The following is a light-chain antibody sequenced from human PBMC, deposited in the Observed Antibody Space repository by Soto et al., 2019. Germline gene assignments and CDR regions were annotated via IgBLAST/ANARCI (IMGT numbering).Light chain of an antibody. J-gene: IGKJ4*01. V-gene: IGKV2D-29*01. CDR2: EVS. CDR3: QQRSNWPT. CDR1: QSLLHSDGKTY. Sequence: DIVMTQTPLSLSVTPGQPASISCESSQSLLHSDGKTYLYWYLQKPGQPPQLLIYEVSNRFSGVPDRFSGSGSGTDFTLTISSLEPEDFAVYYCQQRSNWPTFGGGTKVDIK.